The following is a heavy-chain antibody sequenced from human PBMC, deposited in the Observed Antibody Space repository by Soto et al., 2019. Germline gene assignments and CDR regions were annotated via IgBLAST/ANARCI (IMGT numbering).Heavy chain of an antibody. CDR1: GYTFTGYY. D-gene: IGHD3-22*01. CDR3: ARVGQTYYYDSSGYYGFDY. CDR2: INPNSGGT. V-gene: IGHV1-2*02. J-gene: IGHJ4*02. Sequence: AASVKVSCKASGYTFTGYYMHWVRQAPGQGLEWMGWINPNSGGTNYAQKFQGRVTMTRDTSISTAYMELSRLRSDDTAVYYCARVGQTYYYDSSGYYGFDYWGQGTLVTVSS.